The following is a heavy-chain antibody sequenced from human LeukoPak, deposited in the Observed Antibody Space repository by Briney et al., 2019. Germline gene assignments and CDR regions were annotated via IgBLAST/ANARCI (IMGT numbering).Heavy chain of an antibody. CDR2: TSGSGSST. J-gene: IGHJ4*02. V-gene: IGHV3-23*01. D-gene: IGHD4-17*01. CDR1: GFTFSSYA. CDR3: AKDLYGDYGGIDY. Sequence: GGSLRLSCAASGFTFSSYAMSWVRQAPGKGLEWVSATSGSGSSTYYADSVKGRFTISRDNSKNTVYLQMNSLRAEDTAIYYCAKDLYGDYGGIDYWGQGTLVTVSS.